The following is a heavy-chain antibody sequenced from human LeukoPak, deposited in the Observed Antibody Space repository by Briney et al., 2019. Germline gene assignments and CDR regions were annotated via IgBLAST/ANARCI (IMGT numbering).Heavy chain of an antibody. D-gene: IGHD5-24*01. J-gene: IGHJ4*02. CDR2: IIPIFGIA. V-gene: IGHV1-69*04. Sequence: SVKVSCMASGGTFSSYAISWVRQAPGQGLEWMGRIIPIFGIANYAQKFQGRVTITADKSTSTAYMELSSLRSEDTAVYYCARDPVEMANPGICSYFDYWGQGTLVTVSS. CDR1: GGTFSSYA. CDR3: ARDPVEMANPGICSYFDY.